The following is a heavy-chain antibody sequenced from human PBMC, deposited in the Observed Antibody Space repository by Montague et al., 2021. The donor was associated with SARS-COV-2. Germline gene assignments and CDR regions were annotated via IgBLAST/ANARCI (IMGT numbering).Heavy chain of an antibody. V-gene: IGHV3-21*01. J-gene: IGHJ4*02. D-gene: IGHD3-3*01. CDR1: GFTFSNYN. CDR3: ARDARYDFWSGYYFDY. CDR2: ISSSSSYI. Sequence: SISLAASGFTFSNYNMNWVRQAPGKGLEWVSSISSSSSYIYYADSVKGRFTISRDNAKNSLYLQMNSLRAEDTVVYCCARDARYDFWSGYYFDYWGQGTLVTVSS.